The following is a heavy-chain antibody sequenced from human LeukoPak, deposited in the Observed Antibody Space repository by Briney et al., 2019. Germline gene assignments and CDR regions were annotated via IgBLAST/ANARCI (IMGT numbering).Heavy chain of an antibody. V-gene: IGHV3-21*01. J-gene: IGHJ4*02. Sequence: GGSPRLSCAASGFTFSSYSMNWVRQAPGKGLEWVSSISSSSSYIYYADSAKGRFTISRDNAKNSLYLQMNSLRAEDTAVYYCARMVRLVRDDWGQGTLVTVSS. CDR3: ARMVRLVRDD. CDR1: GFTFSSYS. CDR2: ISSSSSYI. D-gene: IGHD3-10*01.